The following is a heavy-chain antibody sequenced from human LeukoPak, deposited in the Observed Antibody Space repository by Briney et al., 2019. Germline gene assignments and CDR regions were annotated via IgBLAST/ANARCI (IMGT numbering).Heavy chain of an antibody. J-gene: IGHJ4*02. CDR1: GYIFSDFD. D-gene: IGHD6-13*01. Sequence: ASVKVSCKASGYIFSDFDINWVRQAPGQGLEWMGIINPSGGNTNYAQKFQGRVTMTRDMSTSTVYMELSSLRSEDTAVYYCARDHLAAAGTPLWYWGQGTLVTVSS. CDR2: INPSGGNT. V-gene: IGHV1-46*01. CDR3: ARDHLAAAGTPLWY.